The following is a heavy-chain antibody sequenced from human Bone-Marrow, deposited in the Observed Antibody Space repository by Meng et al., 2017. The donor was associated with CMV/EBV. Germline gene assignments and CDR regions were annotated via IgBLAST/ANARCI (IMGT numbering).Heavy chain of an antibody. Sequence: ASVKVSCKASGYTFTGYYMHWVRQATGQGLEWMGWMNPNSGNTGYAQKFQGRVTMTRNTSISTAYMELSSLRSEDTAVYYCARGLIDSYGPSYYFDYWGQGTLVTVSS. CDR1: GYTFTGYY. J-gene: IGHJ4*02. D-gene: IGHD5-18*01. CDR3: ARGLIDSYGPSYYFDY. CDR2: MNPNSGNT. V-gene: IGHV1-8*02.